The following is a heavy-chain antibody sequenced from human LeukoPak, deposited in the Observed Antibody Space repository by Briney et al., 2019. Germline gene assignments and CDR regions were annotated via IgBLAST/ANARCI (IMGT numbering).Heavy chain of an antibody. J-gene: IGHJ4*02. V-gene: IGHV3-43*02. Sequence: GGSLRLSCAAPGFMFHDYAIHWVRQAPGKGLEWVSLISGDGGSTFYADSVKGRFTISRDNSKNSLYLQMNSLRSDDTALYYCAKGGYTYGGRLFDYWGQGTLVTVSS. CDR3: AKGGYTYGGRLFDY. D-gene: IGHD5-18*01. CDR1: GFMFHDYA. CDR2: ISGDGGST.